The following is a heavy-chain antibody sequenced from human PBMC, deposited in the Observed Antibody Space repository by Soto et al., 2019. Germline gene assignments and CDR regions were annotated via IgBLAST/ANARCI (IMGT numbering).Heavy chain of an antibody. Sequence: SETLSLTCAVYGGSFSGYYWSWIRQPPGKGLEWIGEINHSGSTNYNPSLKSRVTISVDTSKNQFSLKLSSVTAADTAVYYCARGRSRYCSSTSCYKFDYWGQGTLVTVS. CDR2: INHSGST. J-gene: IGHJ4*02. CDR1: GGSFSGYY. V-gene: IGHV4-34*01. CDR3: ARGRSRYCSSTSCYKFDY. D-gene: IGHD2-2*02.